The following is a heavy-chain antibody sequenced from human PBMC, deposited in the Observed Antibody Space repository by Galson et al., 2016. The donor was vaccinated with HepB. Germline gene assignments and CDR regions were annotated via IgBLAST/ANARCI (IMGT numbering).Heavy chain of an antibody. CDR1: GGSISSGGYY. Sequence: TLSLTCTVSGGSISSGGYYWSWIRQHPGKGLEWIGYIYHSGSTYYNPSLKSRVSISVDTSKNQFSLRLSSVTAADTAVYYCARDRSGSGNFGYWGQGTLVTVSS. V-gene: IGHV4-31*03. J-gene: IGHJ4*02. D-gene: IGHD3-10*01. CDR3: ARDRSGSGNFGY. CDR2: IYHSGST.